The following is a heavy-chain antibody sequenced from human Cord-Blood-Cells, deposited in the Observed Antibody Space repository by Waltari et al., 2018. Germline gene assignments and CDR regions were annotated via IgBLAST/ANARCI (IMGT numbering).Heavy chain of an antibody. CDR3: ARGAAAGTHDY. CDR2: INHSGST. J-gene: IGHJ4*02. Sequence: QVQLQQWGAGLLKPSETLSLTCAVYGGSFSGYYWSWIRQPPGKGLEWIGEINHSGSTNYNPSLKSRVTISVDTSKNQFSLKLSSVTAADMAVYYCARGAAAGTHDYWGQGTLVTVSS. CDR1: GGSFSGYY. D-gene: IGHD6-13*01. V-gene: IGHV4-34*01.